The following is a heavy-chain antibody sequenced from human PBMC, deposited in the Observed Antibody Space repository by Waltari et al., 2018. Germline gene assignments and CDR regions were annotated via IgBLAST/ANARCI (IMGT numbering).Heavy chain of an antibody. CDR2: IKQDGSEQ. D-gene: IGHD1-1*01. V-gene: IGHV3-7*03. Sequence: EVQLVESGGDLVHPGGSLRVSCAASGFTFSNHWMSWVRQDPGKGLWWGANIKQDGSEQNYADSVMGRFTISRDNAKNSLYLEMNSLRPEDTAVYYCARLWNGPDSWGQGTLVTVSS. CDR1: GFTFSNHW. CDR3: ARLWNGPDS. J-gene: IGHJ4*02.